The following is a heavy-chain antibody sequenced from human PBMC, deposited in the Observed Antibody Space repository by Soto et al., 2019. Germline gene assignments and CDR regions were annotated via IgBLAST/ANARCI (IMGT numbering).Heavy chain of an antibody. D-gene: IGHD3-3*01. CDR1: GFTFSSYA. J-gene: IGHJ6*03. Sequence: GGSLRLSCAASGFTFSSYAMSWVRQAPGKGLEWVSAISGSGGSTYYADSVKGRFTISRVNSKNKLYLQMNSLRAEDTAVYYCAKDPPSNYDFWSGYYTGYYYYYYMDVWGKGTTVTVSS. V-gene: IGHV3-23*01. CDR3: AKDPPSNYDFWSGYYTGYYYYYYMDV. CDR2: ISGSGGST.